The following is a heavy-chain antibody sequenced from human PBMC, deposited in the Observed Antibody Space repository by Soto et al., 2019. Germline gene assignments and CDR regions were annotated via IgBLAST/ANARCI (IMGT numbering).Heavy chain of an antibody. CDR3: ARVLGYCSSIICYHLTAHNSFDS. Sequence: SVKVSCKASGGTFSSYAISWVRQAPGQGLEWMGGIIPIFGTANYAQKFQGRVTITADESTSTAYMELSSLRSEDTAVYYCARVLGYCSSIICYHLTAHNSFDSWCQGTLLTVSS. V-gene: IGHV1-69*13. J-gene: IGHJ5*01. D-gene: IGHD2-2*01. CDR2: IIPIFGTA. CDR1: GGTFSSYA.